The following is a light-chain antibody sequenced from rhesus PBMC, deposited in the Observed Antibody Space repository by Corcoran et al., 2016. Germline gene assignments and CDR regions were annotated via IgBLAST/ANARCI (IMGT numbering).Light chain of an antibody. CDR2: KAS. V-gene: IGKV1-21*01. J-gene: IGKJ4*01. CDR1: QGISSW. Sequence: DIQMTQSPSSLSASVGDTVTITCRAIQGISSWLAWYQQKPGKAPKLLIYKASSLQSGVPSRFSSSGSGTDYTFTISSLQPEDVATYYCQHGYGTPLTFGGGTKVELK. CDR3: QHGYGTPLT.